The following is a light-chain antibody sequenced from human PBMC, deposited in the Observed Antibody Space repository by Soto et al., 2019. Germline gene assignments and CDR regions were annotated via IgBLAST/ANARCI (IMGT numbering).Light chain of an antibody. V-gene: IGKV1-9*01. CDR1: QAISSY. CDR3: QQLNSFPIT. CDR2: AAS. Sequence: DIKLTQAPSFLAASAGDRVSITFRASQAISSYLAWYQQKPGRAPKLLIYAASTLQSGVPSRFSGSGSGTEFTLTITSLQPEDFATYYCQQLNSFPITFGQVGLLEFK. J-gene: IGKJ5*01.